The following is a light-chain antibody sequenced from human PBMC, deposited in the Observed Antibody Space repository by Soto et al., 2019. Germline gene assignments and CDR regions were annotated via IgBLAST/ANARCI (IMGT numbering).Light chain of an antibody. V-gene: IGKV3-20*01. CDR1: QSVSSSY. Sequence: EIVMTQSPATLSLSPGERATLSCRASQSVSSSYLAWYQQKPGQAPRLLIYGASSRATGIPDRFSGSGSGTDFTLTISRLEPEDFATYYCQQYYSYPLTFGGGTKVDIK. CDR3: QQYYSYPLT. J-gene: IGKJ4*01. CDR2: GAS.